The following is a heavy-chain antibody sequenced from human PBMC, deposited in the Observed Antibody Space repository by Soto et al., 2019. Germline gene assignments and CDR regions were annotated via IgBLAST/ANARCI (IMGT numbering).Heavy chain of an antibody. V-gene: IGHV4-59*13. Sequence: SETLSLTCTVAGGSINTYYWSWIRHPPGKGLEWIGYISYRGSTSYNPSLNRRLTISLKTSKNHFCLKLNSGTAADTAVYYCGLGTRATQSYSNYFGIDVWGQGTTVTVSS. J-gene: IGHJ6*02. CDR1: GGSINTYY. D-gene: IGHD7-27*01. CDR3: GLGTRATQSYSNYFGIDV. CDR2: ISYRGST.